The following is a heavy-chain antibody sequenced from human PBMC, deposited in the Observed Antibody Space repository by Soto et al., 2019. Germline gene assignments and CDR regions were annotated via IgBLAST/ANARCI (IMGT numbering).Heavy chain of an antibody. CDR2: IIPIFGTA. J-gene: IGHJ6*02. Sequence: SVKVSCKASGGPFSSYAISWVRQAPGQGLEWMGGIIPIFGTANYAQKFQGRVTITADESTSTAYMELSSLRSEDTAVYYCATRPYSYCTNGVCSLYMDVWGQGTTVTVSS. V-gene: IGHV1-69*13. CDR1: GGPFSSYA. D-gene: IGHD2-8*01. CDR3: ATRPYSYCTNGVCSLYMDV.